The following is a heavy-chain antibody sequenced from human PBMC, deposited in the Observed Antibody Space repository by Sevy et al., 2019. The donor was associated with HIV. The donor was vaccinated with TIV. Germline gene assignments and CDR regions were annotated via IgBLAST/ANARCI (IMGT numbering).Heavy chain of an antibody. CDR2: INWKGDNT. V-gene: IGHV3-20*04. Sequence: LSLTCAASGFTFPDYAMSWVRQVPGKGLEWVSAINWKGDNTGYADSLKGRFTISRDDAKNSVYLEINSLRAEDTALYYCARNTYYYDTTGYGAFDLWGQGTMVTVSS. CDR3: ARNTYYYDTTGYGAFDL. D-gene: IGHD3-22*01. J-gene: IGHJ3*01. CDR1: GFTFPDYA.